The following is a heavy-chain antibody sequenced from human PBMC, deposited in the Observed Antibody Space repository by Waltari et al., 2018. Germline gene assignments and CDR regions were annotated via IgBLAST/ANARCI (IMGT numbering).Heavy chain of an antibody. V-gene: IGHV1-2*06. CDR2: INPNSGGT. CDR1: GYTFTGYY. Sequence: QVQLVQSGAEVKKPGASVKVSCKASGYTFTGYYMHWVRQAPGQGLEWMGRINPNSGGTNYAQKFQGRVTMTRDTSIRTAYMELSRLRSDDTAVYYCARDCGYSGYDLGFVDYWGQGTLVTVSS. D-gene: IGHD5-12*01. J-gene: IGHJ4*02. CDR3: ARDCGYSGYDLGFVDY.